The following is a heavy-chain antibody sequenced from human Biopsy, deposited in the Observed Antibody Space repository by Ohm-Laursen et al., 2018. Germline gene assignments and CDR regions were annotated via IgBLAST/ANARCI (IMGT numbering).Heavy chain of an antibody. J-gene: IGHJ6*02. CDR2: ISGGGTI. Sequence: SLRLSCTASGFSFSDYHMRWIRQAPGRGLEWVSYISGGGTIYYGDSMKGRVTISRDNAKNSLYLQMHSLRAEGTAVYYCARDTRWSPYSMDVWGQGTTVTVS. CDR1: GFSFSDYH. D-gene: IGHD4-23*01. V-gene: IGHV3-11*01. CDR3: ARDTRWSPYSMDV.